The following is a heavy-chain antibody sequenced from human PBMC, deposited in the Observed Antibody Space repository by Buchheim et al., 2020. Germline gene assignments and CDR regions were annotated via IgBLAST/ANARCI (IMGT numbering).Heavy chain of an antibody. V-gene: IGHV4-34*01. CDR2: INHSGST. D-gene: IGHD5-24*01. CDR1: GGSFSGYY. CDR3: ARVSEMATIPIEN. Sequence: QVQLQQWGAGLLKPSETLSLTCAVYGGSFSGYYWSWIRQPPGKGLEWMGEINHSGSTNYNQSLKRRVTISVETSTNQCYLKLSSVTAADTAVYYCARVSEMATIPIENWGQGTL. J-gene: IGHJ4*02.